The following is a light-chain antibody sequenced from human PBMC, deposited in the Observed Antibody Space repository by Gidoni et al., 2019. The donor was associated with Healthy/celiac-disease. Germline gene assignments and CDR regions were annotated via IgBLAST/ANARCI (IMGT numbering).Light chain of an antibody. Sequence: EIVLTQSPATLSLSPGERATLSCRASQSVSSYLAWYQQKPGQAPRLLIYDASNRATGIPARSSGSGSGTDFTRTISSLEPEDFAVYYCQQRSNWPLTFGGGTKVEIK. J-gene: IGKJ4*01. CDR2: DAS. CDR3: QQRSNWPLT. V-gene: IGKV3-11*01. CDR1: QSVSSY.